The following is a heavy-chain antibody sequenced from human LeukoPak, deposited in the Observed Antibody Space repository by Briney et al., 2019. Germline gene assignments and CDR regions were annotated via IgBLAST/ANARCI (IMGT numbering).Heavy chain of an antibody. D-gene: IGHD3-3*01. CDR3: ARLPIFGLVVDAFDI. CDR1: GGSISSGSYY. J-gene: IGHJ3*02. Sequence: SETLSLTCTVSGGSISSGSYYWSWIRQPAGKGLEWIGRIYTSGSTNYNPSLKSRVTISVDTSKNQFSLKLSSVTAADTAVYYCARLPIFGLVVDAFDIWGQGTMVTVSS. CDR2: IYTSGST. V-gene: IGHV4-61*02.